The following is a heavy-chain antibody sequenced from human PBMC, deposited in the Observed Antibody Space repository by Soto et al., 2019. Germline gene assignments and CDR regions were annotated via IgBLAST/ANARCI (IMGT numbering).Heavy chain of an antibody. V-gene: IGHV4-59*01. Sequence: SETLSLTCTVSGGSISSYYWSWIRQPPGKGLEWIGYIYYSGSTNYNPSLKSRVTISVDTSKNQFSLKLSSVTAADTAVCYCASQTGDGYNFDYWGQGTLATVSS. J-gene: IGHJ4*02. CDR2: IYYSGST. D-gene: IGHD5-12*01. CDR3: ASQTGDGYNFDY. CDR1: GGSISSYY.